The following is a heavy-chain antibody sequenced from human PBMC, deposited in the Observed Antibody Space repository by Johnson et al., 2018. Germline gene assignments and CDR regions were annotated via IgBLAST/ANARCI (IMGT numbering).Heavy chain of an antibody. J-gene: IGHJ4*02. CDR2: INHSGIT. V-gene: IGHV4-34*01. D-gene: IGHD3-10*02. Sequence: QEQLQQWGAGLLKPSETMSLSCAVYGGSFSDYYWSWIRQPPGKGLEWIGEINHSGITDYNPSLKSRVTIPVDTSKKQSSLKVNSVTAADTAVYYRARGSKPPGSMLRFGGQGTLVTVSS. CDR3: ARGSKPPGSMLRF. CDR1: GGSFSDYY.